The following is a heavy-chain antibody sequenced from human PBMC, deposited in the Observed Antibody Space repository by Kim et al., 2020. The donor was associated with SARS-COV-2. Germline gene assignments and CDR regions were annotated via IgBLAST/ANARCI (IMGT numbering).Heavy chain of an antibody. Sequence: ASVKVSCKASGYSFTRYAMNWVRQAPGQGLEWMGWINIYTGKPTYAQDFSGRFVFSLDTSVNTAYVHINSLKAEDTAVYYCARGGYGGVVTGEYGLDVWGQGTSVTVSS. J-gene: IGHJ6*02. V-gene: IGHV7-4-1*02. CDR3: ARGGYGGVVTGEYGLDV. D-gene: IGHD7-27*01. CDR1: GYSFTRYA. CDR2: INIYTGKP.